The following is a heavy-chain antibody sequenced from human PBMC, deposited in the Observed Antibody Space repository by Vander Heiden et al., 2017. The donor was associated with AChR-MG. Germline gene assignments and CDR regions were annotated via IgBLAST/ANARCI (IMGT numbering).Heavy chain of an antibody. CDR3: ARAVGPFDY. J-gene: IGHJ4*02. Sequence: QVQLVASGGGVVQPGRSLRLPCAASGFTFSIYGMHWVRQAPGKGLEWVAVIWNDGSNKYYADSVKGRFTISRDNSKNTLYLQMTSLRAEDTAVYYCARAVGPFDYWGQGTLVTVSS. V-gene: IGHV3-33*01. D-gene: IGHD1-26*01. CDR2: IWNDGSNK. CDR1: GFTFSIYG.